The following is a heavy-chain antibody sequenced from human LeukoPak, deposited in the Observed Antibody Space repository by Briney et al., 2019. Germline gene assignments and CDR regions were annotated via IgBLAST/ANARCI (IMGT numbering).Heavy chain of an antibody. CDR3: ARSDSSGWDEYFQH. V-gene: IGHV1-18*01. D-gene: IGHD6-19*01. J-gene: IGHJ1*01. CDR2: INTYNGNT. Sequence: ASVKVSCKASGYTFTSYGISWVRQAPGQGLEWTGWINTYNGNTNYAQKLQGRVTMTTDTSTSTAYMELRSLRSDDTAVYYCARSDSSGWDEYFQHWGQGTLVTVSS. CDR1: GYTFTSYG.